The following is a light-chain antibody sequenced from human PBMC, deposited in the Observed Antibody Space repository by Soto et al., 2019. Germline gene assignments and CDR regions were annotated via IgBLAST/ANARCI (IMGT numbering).Light chain of an antibody. CDR2: GAS. CDR1: QGISSW. J-gene: IGKJ3*01. CDR3: QQVNRFPFT. V-gene: IGKV1-12*02. Sequence: DIQMTQSPSSVSASVGDRVTITCRASQGISSWLAWYQQKPGKAPKLLIYGASNLESGVPPRFSGSGSGTDFTLIISSLQPEDFATYYCQQVNRFPFTFGPGTKVDIK.